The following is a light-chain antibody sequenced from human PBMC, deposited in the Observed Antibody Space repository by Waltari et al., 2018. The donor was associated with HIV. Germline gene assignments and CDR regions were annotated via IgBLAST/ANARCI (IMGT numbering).Light chain of an antibody. CDR1: SNDVGSSNY. J-gene: IGLJ1*01. Sequence: QSALTQPASVSGSPGQSITISCTGTSNDVGSSNYVSWHQQHPGKTPNLIIHDVSDRPAGLSNRFSGAKSGNTASLTISGLQTEDEADYYCSSYTSSTTYGIGTGTRVTVL. CDR3: SSYTSSTTYG. V-gene: IGLV2-14*03. CDR2: DVS.